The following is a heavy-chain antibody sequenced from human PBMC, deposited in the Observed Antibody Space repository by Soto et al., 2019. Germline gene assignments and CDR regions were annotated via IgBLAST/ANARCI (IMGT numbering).Heavy chain of an antibody. CDR2: ISYDGSNK. J-gene: IGHJ4*02. Sequence: GGSLRLSCAASGFTFSSYGMHWVRQAPGKGLEWVAVISYDGSNKYYADSVKGRFTISRDNSKNTLYLQMNSLRAEDTAVYYCAKEVTTSPPFLDYWGQGTLVTVSS. CDR3: AKEVTTSPPFLDY. CDR1: GFTFSSYG. V-gene: IGHV3-30*18. D-gene: IGHD4-17*01.